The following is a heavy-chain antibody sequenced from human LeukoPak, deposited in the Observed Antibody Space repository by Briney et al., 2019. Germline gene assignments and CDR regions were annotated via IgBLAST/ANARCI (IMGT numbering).Heavy chain of an antibody. V-gene: IGHV4-59*08. CDR3: ARHEEHGEGWFGP. CDR2: IYYSGST. CDR1: GGSISSYY. J-gene: IGHJ5*02. Sequence: PSETLSLTCTVSGGSISSYYWSWIRQPPGKGLEWIGYIYYSGSTNYNPSLKSRVTISVDTSKNQFSLKLSSVTAADTAVYYCARHEEHGEGWFGPWGQGTLVTVSS.